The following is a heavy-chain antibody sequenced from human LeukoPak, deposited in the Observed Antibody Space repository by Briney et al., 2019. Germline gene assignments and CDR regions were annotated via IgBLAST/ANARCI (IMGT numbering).Heavy chain of an antibody. V-gene: IGHV1-2*02. CDR3: ARDLVAARLPDY. D-gene: IGHD6-6*01. CDR2: INPNSGGT. J-gene: IGHJ4*02. CDR1: GYTFTGYY. Sequence: GASVKVSCKASGYTFTGYYMHWVRQAPGQGLGWMGWINPNSGGTNYAQKFQGRVTMTRDTSISTAYMELSRLRSDDTAVYYCARDLVAARLPDYWGQGTLVTVSS.